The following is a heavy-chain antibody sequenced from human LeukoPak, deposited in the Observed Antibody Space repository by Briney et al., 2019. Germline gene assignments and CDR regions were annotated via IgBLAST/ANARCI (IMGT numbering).Heavy chain of an antibody. CDR1: GITLSNYG. D-gene: IGHD3-22*01. J-gene: IGHJ4*02. CDR3: AKRGVVIRVILVGFHKEAYYFDS. Sequence: GGSLRLSCAVSGITLSNYGMTWVRQAPGKGLEWVAGISDTGGRTNYADPVKGRFTISRDNPKNTLYLQMNSLRAEDTAVYFCAKRGVVIRVILVGFHKEAYYFDSWGQGALVTVSS. V-gene: IGHV3-23*01. CDR2: ISDTGGRT.